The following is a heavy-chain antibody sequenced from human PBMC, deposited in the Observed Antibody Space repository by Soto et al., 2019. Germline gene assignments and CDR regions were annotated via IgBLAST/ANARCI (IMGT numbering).Heavy chain of an antibody. V-gene: IGHV3-30*18. J-gene: IGHJ4*02. Sequence: GGSLRLSCASSGFTFSSYGMHCVRHSPGKGLEWVAVISYDGSNKYYADSVKGRFTISRDNSKNTLYLQMNSLRAEDTAVYYCAKGIRSGPPRYYFEYWAQATLVSVSS. CDR1: GFTFSSYG. D-gene: IGHD2-15*01. CDR3: AKGIRSGPPRYYFEY. CDR2: ISYDGSNK.